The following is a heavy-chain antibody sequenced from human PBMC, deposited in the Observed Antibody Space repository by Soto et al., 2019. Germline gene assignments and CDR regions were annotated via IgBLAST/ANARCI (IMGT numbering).Heavy chain of an antibody. Sequence: QVQLVESGGGVVQPGRSLRLSCAASGFTFSSYGMHWVRQAPGKGLEWVAVIWYDGSNKYYADSVKGRFTISRDNSKNTLYLKMNSLRAEDTAVYYCARDRGYYGSGSYSYWGQGTLVTVSS. CDR2: IWYDGSNK. CDR1: GFTFSSYG. D-gene: IGHD3-10*01. V-gene: IGHV3-33*01. CDR3: ARDRGYYGSGSYSY. J-gene: IGHJ4*02.